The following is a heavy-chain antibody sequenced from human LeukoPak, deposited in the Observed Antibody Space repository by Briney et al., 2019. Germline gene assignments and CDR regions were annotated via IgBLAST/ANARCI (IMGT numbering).Heavy chain of an antibody. CDR2: INRDGSGK. V-gene: IGHV3-7*03. J-gene: IGHJ4*02. Sequence: PGGSLRLSCAGSGLTFINYWMTWVRQVPGKGLEWVANINRDGSGKYYLPSVRGRFTISKDDAKDSLYLQMDSLRPEDTAIYYCVRVEYSGNGNLYWGQGTLVTVSS. D-gene: IGHD1-26*01. CDR1: GLTFINYW. CDR3: VRVEYSGNGNLY.